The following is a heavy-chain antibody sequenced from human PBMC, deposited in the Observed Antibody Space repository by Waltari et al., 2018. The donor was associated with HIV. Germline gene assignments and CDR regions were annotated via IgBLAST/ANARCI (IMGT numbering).Heavy chain of an antibody. CDR2: ITSRGGTK. J-gene: IGHJ4*02. CDR1: GFTFSDYA. D-gene: IGHD5-18*01. CDR3: AAGAMVFY. Sequence: EVHLLESGGDLVQPGGSLSLSCAASGFTFSDYAMTWVRQAPGKGLEWVSTITSRGGTKLYADSVKGRFTIARDNSKNTLFLQMDSLRAEDTAVYFCAAGAMVFYWGQGALVTVSS. V-gene: IGHV3-23*01.